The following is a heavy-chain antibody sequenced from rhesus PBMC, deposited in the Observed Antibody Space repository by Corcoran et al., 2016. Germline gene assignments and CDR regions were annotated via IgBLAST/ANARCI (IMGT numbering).Heavy chain of an antibody. CDR3: ARGDSNCHYGLDS. D-gene: IGHD4-23*01. CDR1: GYTFTDYY. V-gene: IGHV1S2*01. J-gene: IGHJ6*01. Sequence: QVQLVQSGAEVKKPGSSVKVSCKASGYTFTDYYMHWARQAPRQGLEWMGWFNPNNVNRKYAQKFRGRVTKTRDTSTSTAYMRLSSLRSEDTAVYYCARGDSNCHYGLDSWGQGVVVTVSS. CDR2: FNPNNVNR.